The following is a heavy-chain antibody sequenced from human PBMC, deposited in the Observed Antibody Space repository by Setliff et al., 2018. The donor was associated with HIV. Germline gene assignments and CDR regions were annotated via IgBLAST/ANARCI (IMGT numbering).Heavy chain of an antibody. V-gene: IGHV1-8*01. Sequence: ASVKVSCKASGHTFTNVDIHWLRRATGEGLEWRGWMHPNTGVSGYALKFQARVTMTRDTSISTAYMELSSLTSEDTAVYSCARGKGVGGVVITGGLDVWGKGTTVTVSS. CDR3: ARGKGVGGVVITGGLDV. CDR1: GHTFTNVD. D-gene: IGHD3-10*01. J-gene: IGHJ6*04. CDR2: MHPNTGVS.